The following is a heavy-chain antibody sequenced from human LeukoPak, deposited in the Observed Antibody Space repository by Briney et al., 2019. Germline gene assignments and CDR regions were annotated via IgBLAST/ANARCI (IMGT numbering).Heavy chain of an antibody. CDR2: ISAYNGNT. D-gene: IGHD6-19*01. J-gene: IGHJ4*02. CDR1: GYTFTGYY. V-gene: IGHV1-18*04. Sequence: GASVKVSCKASGYTFTGYYMHWVRQAPGQGLEWMGWISAYNGNTNYAQKLQGRVTMTTDTSTSTAYMELRSLRSDDTAVYYCARIGAGTGDYFDYWGQGTLVTVSS. CDR3: ARIGAGTGDYFDY.